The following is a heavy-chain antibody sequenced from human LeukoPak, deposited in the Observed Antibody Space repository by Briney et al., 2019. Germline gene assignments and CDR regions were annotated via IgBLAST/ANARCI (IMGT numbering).Heavy chain of an antibody. V-gene: IGHV3-23*01. D-gene: IGHD3-22*01. CDR1: GFTFGDYW. Sequence: GGSLRLSCGASGFTFGDYWMHWGRQAPGKGLVWVSAISGSGGSTYYADSVKGRFTISRDNSKNTLYLQMNSLRAEDTAVYYCAKGGTRDSSGYYYFGYWGQGTLVTVSS. J-gene: IGHJ4*02. CDR3: AKGGTRDSSGYYYFGY. CDR2: ISGSGGST.